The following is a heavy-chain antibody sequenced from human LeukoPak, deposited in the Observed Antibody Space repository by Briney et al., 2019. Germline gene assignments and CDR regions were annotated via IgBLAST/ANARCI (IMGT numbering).Heavy chain of an antibody. CDR2: ISTTSDYI. CDR1: GFTFSGYS. Sequence: PGGSLRLSCAASGFTFSGYSMNWVRQAPGKGLEWVSSISTTSDYIHYADSPKGRVAISRDNAKNSLYLQMNSLRAEDTAMYYCARGGIYSQGFDYWGQGSLVTVSS. V-gene: IGHV3-21*01. J-gene: IGHJ4*02. CDR3: ARGGIYSQGFDY. D-gene: IGHD6-13*01.